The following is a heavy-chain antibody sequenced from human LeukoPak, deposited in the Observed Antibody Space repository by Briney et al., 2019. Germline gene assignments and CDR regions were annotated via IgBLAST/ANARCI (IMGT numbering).Heavy chain of an antibody. CDR1: GGTFSSYA. Sequence: ASVKVSCKASGGTFSSYAISWVRQAPGQGLEWMGGVIPIFGTANYAQKFQGRVTITADESTSTAYMELSSLRSEDTAVYYCAIPTSAGYSYGYDYWGQGTLVTVSS. CDR2: VIPIFGTA. D-gene: IGHD5-18*01. CDR3: AIPTSAGYSYGYDY. J-gene: IGHJ4*02. V-gene: IGHV1-69*13.